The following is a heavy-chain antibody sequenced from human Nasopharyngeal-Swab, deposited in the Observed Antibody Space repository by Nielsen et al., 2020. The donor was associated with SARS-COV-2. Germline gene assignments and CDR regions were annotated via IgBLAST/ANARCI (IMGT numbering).Heavy chain of an antibody. CDR2: INAGNGNT. CDR3: ARGGRITIFGVAIPERARFDP. CDR1: GYTFTGYY. D-gene: IGHD3-3*01. V-gene: IGHV1-3*01. J-gene: IGHJ5*02. Sequence: ASVKVSCKASGYTFTGYYMHWVRQAPGQGLEWMGWINAGNGNTKYSQKFQGRVIITRDASASTAYMELSSLRSEDTAVYYCARGGRITIFGVAIPERARFDPWGQGTLVTVSS.